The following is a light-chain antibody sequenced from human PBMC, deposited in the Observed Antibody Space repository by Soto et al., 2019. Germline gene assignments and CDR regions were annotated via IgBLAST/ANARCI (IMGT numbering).Light chain of an antibody. Sequence: QSVLTQPASVSGSPGQSITISCTGTSSDIGGYNYVSWYQQHPGKASKLVIHEVSNRPSGVSNRFSGSKSGNTASLTISGLQAEDEADYSCISFTSTSALYVFGTGTKVTAL. V-gene: IGLV2-14*01. J-gene: IGLJ1*01. CDR3: ISFTSTSALYV. CDR1: SSDIGGYNY. CDR2: EVS.